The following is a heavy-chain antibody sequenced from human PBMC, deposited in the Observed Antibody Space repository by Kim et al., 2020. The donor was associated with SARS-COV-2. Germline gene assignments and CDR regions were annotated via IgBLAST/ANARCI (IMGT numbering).Heavy chain of an antibody. CDR1: GFTFSDYY. CDR3: ARDERNPVFDY. J-gene: IGHJ4*02. V-gene: IGHV3-11*05. D-gene: IGHD1-1*01. Sequence: GGSLRLSCAASGFTFSDYYMSWIRQAPGKGLEWVSYISSSSSYTNYADSVKGRFTISGDNAKNSLYLQMNSLRAEDTAVYYCARDERNPVFDYWGQGTLVTVSS. CDR2: ISSSSSYT.